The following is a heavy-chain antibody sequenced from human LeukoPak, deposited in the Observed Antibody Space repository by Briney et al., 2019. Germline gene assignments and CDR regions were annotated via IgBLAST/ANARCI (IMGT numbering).Heavy chain of an antibody. CDR1: GGSISSYY. CDR2: IYYSGST. Sequence: SETLSLTCTVSGGSISSYYWSWVRQPPGKGLEWIGYIYYSGSTTYNTSLKSRVTISVDTSKNQFSLKLTSVTAADTAVYYCARGFAYGDTGSFDYWGQGTPVTVSS. J-gene: IGHJ4*02. CDR3: ARGFAYGDTGSFDY. V-gene: IGHV4-59*01. D-gene: IGHD4-17*01.